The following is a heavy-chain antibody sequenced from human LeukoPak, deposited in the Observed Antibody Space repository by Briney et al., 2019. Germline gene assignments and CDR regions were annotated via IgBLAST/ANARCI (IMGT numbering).Heavy chain of an antibody. J-gene: IGHJ3*02. CDR2: INHSGST. D-gene: IGHD2-2*01. Sequence: PSETLSLTCTVSGGSISSYYWSWIRQPPGKGLEWIGEINHSGSTNYNPSLKSRVTISVDTSKNQFSLKLSSVTAADTAVYYCARWDQIVVVPAAIRGLYAFDIWGQGTMVTVSS. CDR1: GGSISSYY. CDR3: ARWDQIVVVPAAIRGLYAFDI. V-gene: IGHV4-34*01.